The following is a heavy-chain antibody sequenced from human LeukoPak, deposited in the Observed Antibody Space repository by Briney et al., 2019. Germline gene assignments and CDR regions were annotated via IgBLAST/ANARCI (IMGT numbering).Heavy chain of an antibody. J-gene: IGHJ4*02. D-gene: IGHD4-23*01. Sequence: GGSLRLSCAASGFTFNTYEMNWVRQAPGKGLEWVSYISGGGETRYYTDSVKGRFTISRDNGKNSLYLQMNSLRAEDTAVYYCARDANGGNVPFDYWGLGTPVTVSS. CDR2: ISGGGETR. V-gene: IGHV3-48*03. CDR1: GFTFNTYE. CDR3: ARDANGGNVPFDY.